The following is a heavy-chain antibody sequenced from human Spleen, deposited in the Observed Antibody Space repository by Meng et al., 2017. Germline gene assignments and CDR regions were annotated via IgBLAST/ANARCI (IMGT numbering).Heavy chain of an antibody. Sequence: GESLKISCAASGFTFSRYAMHWVRQAPGKGLEWVALISYDGSNKYYADSVKGRFTISRDDSKNTLYLQMNSLRAEDTAVYYCARDLGYCSGGSCYPVPSFDYWGQGTLVTVSS. CDR3: ARDLGYCSGGSCYPVPSFDY. V-gene: IGHV3-30*04. J-gene: IGHJ4*02. D-gene: IGHD2-15*01. CDR1: GFTFSRYA. CDR2: ISYDGSNK.